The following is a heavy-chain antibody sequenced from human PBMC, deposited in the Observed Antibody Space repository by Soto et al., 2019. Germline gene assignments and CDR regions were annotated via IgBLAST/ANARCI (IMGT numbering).Heavy chain of an antibody. CDR1: GYTFTYHY. Sequence: VQLVQSGAEVKKPGASVKVSCKACGYTFTYHYIHWVRQAPGQGLEWMGYINPNSGGTRFDKRFKDRVAMTRDTALNTTCVELSRLSSDETVIYYCARGGGQTYYYYPMDVWGQGTTVTVSS. D-gene: IGHD3-16*01. CDR2: INPNSGGT. V-gene: IGHV1-2*02. J-gene: IGHJ6*02. CDR3: ARGGGQTYYYYPMDV.